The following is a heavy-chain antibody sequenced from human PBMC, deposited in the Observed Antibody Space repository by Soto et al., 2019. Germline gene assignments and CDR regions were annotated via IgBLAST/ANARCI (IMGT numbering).Heavy chain of an antibody. D-gene: IGHD3-10*01. CDR1: GGSISSSSYY. Sequence: SETLSLTCTVSGGSISSSSYYWGWIRQPPGKGLEWIGSIYYSGSTYYNPSLKSRVTISVDTSKNQFSLKLSSVTAADTAVYYCDTQKRITMVRGASYNYDMDVWGKGTTVTVSS. CDR2: IYYSGST. V-gene: IGHV4-39*01. CDR3: DTQKRITMVRGASYNYDMDV. J-gene: IGHJ6*03.